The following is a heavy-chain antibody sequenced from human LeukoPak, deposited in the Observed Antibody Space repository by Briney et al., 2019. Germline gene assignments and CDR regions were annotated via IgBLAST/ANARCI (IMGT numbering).Heavy chain of an antibody. CDR3: ARVVLLWFGELIGNYYMDV. Sequence: PSETLSLTCAVYGGSFSGYYWSWIRQPPGKGLEWIGEINHSGSTNYNPSLKSRVTISVDTSKNQFSLKLSSVTAADTAVYYCARVVLLWFGELIGNYYMDVWGKGTTVTVSS. D-gene: IGHD3-10*01. CDR1: GGSFSGYY. V-gene: IGHV4-34*01. J-gene: IGHJ6*03. CDR2: INHSGST.